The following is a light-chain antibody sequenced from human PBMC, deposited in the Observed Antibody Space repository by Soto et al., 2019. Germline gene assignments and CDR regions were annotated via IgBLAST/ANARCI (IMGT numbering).Light chain of an antibody. CDR1: QDISNY. J-gene: IGKJ5*01. Sequence: DIQMTQSPSSLSASVGDRVTITCQASQDISNYLNWYQQKPGQAPKLLIYDASNLETGVPSRFSGSGSGTHFTFTISSLQPEDIATYYCQQYDNLPITFGQGTRLEIK. V-gene: IGKV1-33*01. CDR3: QQYDNLPIT. CDR2: DAS.